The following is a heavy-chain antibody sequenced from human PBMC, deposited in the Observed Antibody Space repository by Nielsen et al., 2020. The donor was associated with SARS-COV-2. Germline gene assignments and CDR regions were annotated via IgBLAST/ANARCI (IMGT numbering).Heavy chain of an antibody. V-gene: IGHV3-33*03. CDR2: IWFDGSSE. D-gene: IGHD1-26*01. Sequence: GESLKISCAASGFTFSTFGMHWVRQAPGKGLEWVAVIWFDGSSEDYADSVKGRFTISRDNAKNTLYLQMNSLRAEDTAVYYCASGDAALFDYWGQGTLVTVSS. J-gene: IGHJ4*02. CDR3: ASGDAALFDY. CDR1: GFTFSTFG.